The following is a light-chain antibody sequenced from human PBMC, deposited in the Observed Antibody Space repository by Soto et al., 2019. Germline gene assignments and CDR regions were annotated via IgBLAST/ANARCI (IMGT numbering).Light chain of an antibody. CDR3: QQYGSSPLFT. CDR2: GAS. J-gene: IGKJ3*01. CDR1: QSVSSSY. V-gene: IGKV3-20*01. Sequence: EIVLTQSPGTLSLSPGERATLSCRASQSVSSSYLAWYQQKPGQAPRLLIYGASSRATGIPDRFSGSGSWTDVTLTISRLEPEDFAVYYCQQYGSSPLFTFGPGTKVDIK.